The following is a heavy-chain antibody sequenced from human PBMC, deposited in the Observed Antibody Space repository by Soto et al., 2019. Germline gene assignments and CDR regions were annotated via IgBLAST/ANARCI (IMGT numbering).Heavy chain of an antibody. CDR1: GFTFDDYA. CDR3: AKDGDTYYYDSSGPREYYYGMDV. CDR2: ISWNSGSI. Sequence: PGGALRLSCAASGFTFDDYAMHWVRQAPGKGLEWVSGISWNSGSIGYADSVKGRFTISRDNAKNSLYLQMNSLRAEDTALYYCAKDGDTYYYDSSGPREYYYGMDVWGQGTTVPVSS. D-gene: IGHD3-22*01. V-gene: IGHV3-9*01. J-gene: IGHJ6*02.